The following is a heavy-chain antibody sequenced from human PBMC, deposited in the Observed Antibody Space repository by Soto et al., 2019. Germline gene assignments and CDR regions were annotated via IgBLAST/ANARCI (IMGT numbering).Heavy chain of an antibody. CDR3: ARGPTGWYGYDY. V-gene: IGHV3-74*01. Sequence: EVQLVESGGGLVQPGGSLRLSCAASGFTFSSSWMHWVRQAPGKGLVWVSRIYSDGSRTNYADSVQGRFTISRENAKNTLYLQMNSLRAEDTALYYCARGPTGWYGYDYWGQGTLVTVSS. J-gene: IGHJ4*02. CDR1: GFTFSSSW. D-gene: IGHD6-19*01. CDR2: IYSDGSRT.